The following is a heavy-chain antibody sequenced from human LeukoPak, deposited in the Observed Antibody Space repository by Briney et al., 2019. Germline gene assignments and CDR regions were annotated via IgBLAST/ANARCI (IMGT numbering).Heavy chain of an antibody. D-gene: IGHD1-14*01. V-gene: IGHV4-30-2*01. CDR1: GGSISSGGYS. CDR3: ARGYNPNWFDP. J-gene: IGHJ5*02. Sequence: PQTLSLTCAVSGGSISSGGYSWSWIRQPPGKGLEWIGYIYHSGSTYYNPSLKSRVTISVDRSKNQFSLKLSSVTAADTAVYYCARGYNPNWFDPWGQGTLVTVSS. CDR2: IYHSGST.